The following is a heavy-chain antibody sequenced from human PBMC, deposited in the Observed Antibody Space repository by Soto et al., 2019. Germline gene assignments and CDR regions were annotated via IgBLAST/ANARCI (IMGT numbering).Heavy chain of an antibody. Sequence: GAPVKVSCKVSRFTLNEISLNWVRQAPGKRLEWKGGFDPEDGETIYAQKFQGRVTMTEDTSTDTAYMELSSLRSEDTAVYYCASQGTPPLGYCSGGSCYDFVYWGQGTLVTVSS. J-gene: IGHJ4*02. D-gene: IGHD2-15*01. CDR3: ASQGTPPLGYCSGGSCYDFVY. CDR2: FDPEDGET. CDR1: RFTLNEIS. V-gene: IGHV1-24*01.